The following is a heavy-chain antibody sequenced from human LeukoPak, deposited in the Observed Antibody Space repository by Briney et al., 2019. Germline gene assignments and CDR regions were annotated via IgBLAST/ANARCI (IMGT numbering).Heavy chain of an antibody. CDR2: IYYSGST. CDR1: GVSISSSSYY. V-gene: IGHV4-61*01. D-gene: IGHD4-17*01. CDR3: ARDMYGDYEDYFDY. J-gene: IGHJ4*02. Sequence: PSETLSLTCTVSGVSISSSSYYWGWIRQPPGKGLEWIGYIYYSGSTNYNPSLKSQITISVDTSKNQFSLKLSSVTAADTAVYYCARDMYGDYEDYFDYWGQGTLVTVSS.